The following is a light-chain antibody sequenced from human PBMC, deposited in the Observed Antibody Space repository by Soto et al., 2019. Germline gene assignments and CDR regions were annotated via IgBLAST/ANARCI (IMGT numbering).Light chain of an antibody. J-gene: IGKJ1*01. CDR3: HQYGSSAWT. CDR1: PSLTTNY. Sequence: EVVLTQSPGTLSLSPGDGATLSCRARPSLTTNYLAWYQQKPGQAPRLLIYGASSRATGIPDRFSGSGSGTDFTLTISRLEPEDFAVYYCHQYGSSAWTFGQGTKV. V-gene: IGKV3-20*01. CDR2: GAS.